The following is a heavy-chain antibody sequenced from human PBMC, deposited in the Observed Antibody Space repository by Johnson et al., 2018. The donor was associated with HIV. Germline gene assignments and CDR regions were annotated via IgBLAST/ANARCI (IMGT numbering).Heavy chain of an antibody. Sequence: VQLVESGGGLVKPGGSLRLSCAASGFTFSDAWMNWVRQAPGKGLEWVGRVKSKTDGGTTDYAAPVKGRFTISRDNSKNTLYLQMNSLGAEDTAVYYCARDDSGSKSLGAFDSWGQGTMVTVSS. CDR1: GFTFSDAW. CDR2: VKSKTDGGTT. J-gene: IGHJ3*02. V-gene: IGHV3-15*01. CDR3: ARDDSGSKSLGAFDS. D-gene: IGHD1-26*01.